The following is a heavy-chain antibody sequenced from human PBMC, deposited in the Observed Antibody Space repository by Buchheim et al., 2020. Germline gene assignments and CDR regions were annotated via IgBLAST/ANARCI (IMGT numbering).Heavy chain of an antibody. Sequence: EVQLVESGGGLVQPGGSLRLSCEASGFTFSSYWMNWVRQAPGKGLEWAANIKQDGSEKHYVDSVKGRFTISRDNAKNSLYLQMNSLRAEDTAVYYCARDRWAAAAGIYYYCGMDVWGQGTT. CDR2: IKQDGSEK. D-gene: IGHD6-13*01. CDR3: ARDRWAAAAGIYYYCGMDV. CDR1: GFTFSSYW. V-gene: IGHV3-7*01. J-gene: IGHJ6*02.